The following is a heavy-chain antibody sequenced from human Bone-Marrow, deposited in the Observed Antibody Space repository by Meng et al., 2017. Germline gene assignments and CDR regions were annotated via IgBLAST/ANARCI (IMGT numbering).Heavy chain of an antibody. CDR1: GYSISSGYY. V-gene: IGHV4-38-2*02. CDR2: IYHSGSN. J-gene: IGHJ3*02. Sequence: SETLSLTCTVSGYSISSGYYWGWLRQPPGKGLEWIGSIYHSGSNYYNPSLKSRVTISVDTSKNQFSLKLSSVTAADTAVYYCARDSPYSSSWYWQRWGDAFDIWGQGTMVTVSS. CDR3: ARDSPYSSSWYWQRWGDAFDI. D-gene: IGHD6-13*01.